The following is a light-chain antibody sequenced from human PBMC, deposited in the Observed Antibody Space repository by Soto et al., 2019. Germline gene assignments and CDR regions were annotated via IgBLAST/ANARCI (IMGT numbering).Light chain of an antibody. CDR2: DNT. V-gene: IGLV1-40*01. Sequence: QSVLTQPPSVSGAPGERVTISCTGSSSDIGAGYRVRWYQQVPGTAPKLLIYDNTNRTSAVHARLSGTKSGTSPYLAISGLQAEDEADYHCKSFDKYLSAVVFGGGTKLTVL. J-gene: IGLJ2*01. CDR1: SSDIGAGYR. CDR3: KSFDKYLSAVV.